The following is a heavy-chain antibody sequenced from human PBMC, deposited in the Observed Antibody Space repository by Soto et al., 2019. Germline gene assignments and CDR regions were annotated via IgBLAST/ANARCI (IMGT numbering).Heavy chain of an antibody. D-gene: IGHD3-3*01. CDR3: TTLPFYYDFWSGYYNKGNALDY. J-gene: IGHJ4*02. CDR1: GFTFSNAW. Sequence: GGSLRLSCAASGFTFSNAWMNWVRQAPGKGLEWVGRIKSKTDGGTTDYAAPVKGRFTISRDDSKNTLYLQMNSLETEDTAVYYCTTLPFYYDFWSGYYNKGNALDYWGQGTLVTVSS. CDR2: IKSKTDGGTT. V-gene: IGHV3-15*07.